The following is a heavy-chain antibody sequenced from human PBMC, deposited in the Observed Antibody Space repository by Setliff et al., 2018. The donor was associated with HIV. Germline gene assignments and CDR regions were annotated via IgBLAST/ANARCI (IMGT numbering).Heavy chain of an antibody. V-gene: IGHV4-59*01. Sequence: PSETLSLTCSVSGGSISGNAWSWIRQPPGKGLEWIGSVYYTGSTNYNPSLESRVTMSVDTSKNQFSLRLMSLTAADTAIYYCARGRVTLNGVAAGHHYMDVWGKGNTVTVSS. J-gene: IGHJ6*03. CDR1: GGSISGNA. CDR3: ARGRVTLNGVAAGHHYMDV. CDR2: VYYTGST. D-gene: IGHD3-3*01.